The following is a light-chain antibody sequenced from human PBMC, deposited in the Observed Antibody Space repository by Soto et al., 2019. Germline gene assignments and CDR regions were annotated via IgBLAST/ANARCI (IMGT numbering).Light chain of an antibody. Sequence: DIQMTQSPSSLSASVGDRVTITCRASQTISNWLAWYQQKPGKAPNLVIHAASSLQSGVPPRFSGSGSGTDFTLTISSLQPEDFATYFCQQSYRNTITFGQGTRLEI. CDR1: QTISNW. J-gene: IGKJ5*01. CDR2: AAS. V-gene: IGKV1-39*01. CDR3: QQSYRNTIT.